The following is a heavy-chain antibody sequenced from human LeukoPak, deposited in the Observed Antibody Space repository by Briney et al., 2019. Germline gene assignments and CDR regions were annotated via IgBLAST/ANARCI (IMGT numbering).Heavy chain of an antibody. Sequence: GGSLRLSCAASGFTFSSYSMNWVRQAPGKGLEWVSYISSSTSTIYYADSVKGRFTISRDNAKNSLYLQMNSLRAEDTAVYYCAKDLKPRIAATLDYWGQGTLVTVSS. CDR1: GFTFSSYS. J-gene: IGHJ4*02. CDR3: AKDLKPRIAATLDY. CDR2: ISSSTSTI. D-gene: IGHD6-13*01. V-gene: IGHV3-48*01.